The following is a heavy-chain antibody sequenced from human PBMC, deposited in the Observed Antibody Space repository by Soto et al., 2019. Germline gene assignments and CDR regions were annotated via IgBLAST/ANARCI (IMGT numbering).Heavy chain of an antibody. J-gene: IGHJ4*02. Sequence: PGGSLRLSCAASGFTFSSYGMHWVRQAPGKGLEWVAVIWYDGSNKYYADSVKGRFTISRDNSKNTLYLQMNSLRAEDTAAYYCARESPIAVAGYFDYWGQGTLVTVSS. D-gene: IGHD6-19*01. V-gene: IGHV3-33*01. CDR1: GFTFSSYG. CDR2: IWYDGSNK. CDR3: ARESPIAVAGYFDY.